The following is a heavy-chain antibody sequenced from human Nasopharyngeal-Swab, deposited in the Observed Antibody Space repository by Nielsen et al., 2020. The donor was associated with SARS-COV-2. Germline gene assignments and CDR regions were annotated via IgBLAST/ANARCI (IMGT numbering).Heavy chain of an antibody. J-gene: IGHJ4*02. CDR3: ARDVAIVGATLEN. CDR1: EFTMSRNG. D-gene: IGHD1-26*01. CDR2: ISSSSSTS. V-gene: IGHV3-48*02. Sequence: GESLKIPCAASEFTMSRNGMHWVRQAPGKGPEWVAYISSSSSTSYYADSVKGRFTISRDNPKNSLYLQMNSLRDEDPALYYCARDVAIVGATLENWGQGTMVTVSS.